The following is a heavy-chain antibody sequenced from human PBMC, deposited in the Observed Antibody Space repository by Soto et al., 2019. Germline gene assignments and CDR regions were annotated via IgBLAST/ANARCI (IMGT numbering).Heavy chain of an antibody. Sequence: ASVKVSCKASGYTFINYDINWVRQATGQGLEWMGWMNPISANTGYAQKFQGRVTMTRDTSISTAYMELSSLTSEDTAVYYCARHVNLPLAGTGFDSWGRGTLVTVSS. CDR2: MNPISANT. CDR3: ARHVNLPLAGTGFDS. J-gene: IGHJ4*02. CDR1: GYTFINYD. V-gene: IGHV1-8*01. D-gene: IGHD6-19*01.